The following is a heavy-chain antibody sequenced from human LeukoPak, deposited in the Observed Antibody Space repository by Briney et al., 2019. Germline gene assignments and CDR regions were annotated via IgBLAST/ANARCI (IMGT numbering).Heavy chain of an antibody. CDR2: ISGSGGST. Sequence: GGSLRLSCAASGFTFNSYGMSWVRQAPGKGLEWVSGISGSGGSTYYADSVKGRLTISRDNSKNTLYLQMNSLRAEDTAVYYCATKSGSYYDAFDIWGQGTMVTVSS. V-gene: IGHV3-23*01. D-gene: IGHD1-26*01. CDR1: GFTFNSYG. CDR3: ATKSGSYYDAFDI. J-gene: IGHJ3*02.